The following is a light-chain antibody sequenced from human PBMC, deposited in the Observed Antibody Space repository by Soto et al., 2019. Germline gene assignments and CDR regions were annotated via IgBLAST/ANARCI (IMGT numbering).Light chain of an antibody. V-gene: IGLV1-47*01. CDR1: SSNIGSNY. CDR3: AAWDDSLSGVV. CDR2: RNS. Sequence: QLVLTQPPSASGTPGQRVTISCSGSSSNIGSNYVYWYQQLPGTVPQLLIYRNSERPSGVPDRFSGSKSGTSASLAISGLRPEDEADYYCAAWDDSLSGVVFGGGTKLTVL. J-gene: IGLJ2*01.